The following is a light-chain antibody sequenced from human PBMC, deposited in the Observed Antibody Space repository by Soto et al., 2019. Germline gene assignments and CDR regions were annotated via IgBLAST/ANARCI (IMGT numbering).Light chain of an antibody. V-gene: IGLV2-14*01. J-gene: IGLJ1*01. CDR2: GVS. CDR3: CSYAGTYTYV. CDR1: SSDVGGYNY. Sequence: QSALTQPASVSGSPGQSIAISCTGTSSDVGGYNYVSWYQHHPGKAPKLVIYGVSNRPSGVSYRFSGSKSGNTASLTISGLQSEDEADYFCCSYAGTYTYVFATGTKVTVL.